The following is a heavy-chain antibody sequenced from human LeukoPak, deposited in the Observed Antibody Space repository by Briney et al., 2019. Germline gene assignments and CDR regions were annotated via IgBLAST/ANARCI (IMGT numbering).Heavy chain of an antibody. D-gene: IGHD6-19*01. Sequence: GGSLRLSCAASGFTFSSYAMSWVRQAPGKGLEWVSSITSSSSYTFYADSVKGRFTISRDNAKNSLYLQMNSLRAEDTAVYYCAKEGEQWLVPGNYFDYWGQGTLVTVSS. J-gene: IGHJ4*02. CDR2: ITSSSSYT. V-gene: IGHV3-21*04. CDR3: AKEGEQWLVPGNYFDY. CDR1: GFTFSSYA.